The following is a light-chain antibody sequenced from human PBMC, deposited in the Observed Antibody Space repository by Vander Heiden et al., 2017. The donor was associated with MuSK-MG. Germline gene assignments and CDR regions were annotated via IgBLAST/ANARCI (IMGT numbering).Light chain of an antibody. J-gene: IGKJ2*03. V-gene: IGKV3-20*01. Sequence: EIVLTQSPGPLSLSQGERATLSCRASQSVSSSYLAWYQQKPGQAPRLLIYGASSRATGIPDRFSGSGSGTDFTLTISRLEPEDFAVYYCQQYGSSPRGFGQGTKLEIK. CDR3: QQYGSSPRG. CDR1: QSVSSSY. CDR2: GAS.